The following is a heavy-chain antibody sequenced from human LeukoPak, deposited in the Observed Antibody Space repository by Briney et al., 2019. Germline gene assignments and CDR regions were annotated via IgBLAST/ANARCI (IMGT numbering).Heavy chain of an antibody. J-gene: IGHJ4*02. V-gene: IGHV4-61*09. CDR3: ARGGGYYFDTEDY. Sequence: PSQTLSLTCSVSGVSVSSGTYYWSWLRQSAGKGLEWIGHISTSGNTNYNPSVRSRVTISLDTSKNQFSLKLTSVTAADTALYYCARGGGYYFDTEDYWGQGTLVTVSS. D-gene: IGHD3-22*01. CDR2: ISTSGNT. CDR1: GVSVSSGTYY.